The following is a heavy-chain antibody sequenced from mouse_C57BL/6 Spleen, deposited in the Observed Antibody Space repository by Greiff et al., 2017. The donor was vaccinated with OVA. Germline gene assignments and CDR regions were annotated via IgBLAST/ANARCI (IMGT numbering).Heavy chain of an antibody. V-gene: IGHV10-1*01. D-gene: IGHD2-1*01. J-gene: IGHJ2*01. CDR2: IRSKSNNYAT. CDR3: VRGDYGSFDY. Sequence: EVQLVESGGGLVQPKGSLKLSCAASGFSFNTYAMNWVRQAPGKGLEWVARIRSKSNNYATYYADSVKDRFTISRDDSESMLYLQMNNLKTEDTAMYYCVRGDYGSFDYWGQGTTLTVSS. CDR1: GFSFNTYA.